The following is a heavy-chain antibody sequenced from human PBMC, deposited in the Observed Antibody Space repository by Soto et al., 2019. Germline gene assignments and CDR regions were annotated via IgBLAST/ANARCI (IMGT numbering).Heavy chain of an antibody. CDR2: ISWNSGSI. D-gene: IGHD3-9*01. J-gene: IGHJ4*02. CDR1: GFTFSNYW. Sequence: GGSLRLSCAASGFTFSNYWMHWVRQAPGKGLEWVSGISWNSGSIGYADSVKGRFTISRDNAKNSLYLQMNSLRAEDTALYYCAKATNYDILTGPFDYWGQGTLVTVS. CDR3: AKATNYDILTGPFDY. V-gene: IGHV3-9*01.